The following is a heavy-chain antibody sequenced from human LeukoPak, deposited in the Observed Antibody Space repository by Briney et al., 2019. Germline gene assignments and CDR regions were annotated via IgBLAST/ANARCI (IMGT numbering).Heavy chain of an antibody. CDR1: GFTFDDYA. J-gene: IGHJ6*02. CDR2: ISGSGGST. V-gene: IGHV3-23*01. D-gene: IGHD1-26*01. Sequence: GGSLRLSCAASGFTFDDYAMHWVRQAPGKGLEWVSAISGSGGSTYYADSVKGRFTISRDNSKNTLYLQMNSLRAEDTAVYYCFLPIVGATGNYYYGMDVWGQGTTVTVSS. CDR3: FLPIVGATGNYYYGMDV.